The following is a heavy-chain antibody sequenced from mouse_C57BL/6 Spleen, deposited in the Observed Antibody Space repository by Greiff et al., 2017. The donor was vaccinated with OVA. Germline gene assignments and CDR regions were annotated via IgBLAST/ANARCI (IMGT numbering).Heavy chain of an antibody. CDR1: GFTFSDYY. Sequence: EVMLVESEGGLVQPGSSMKLSCTASGFTFSDYYMAWVRQVPEKGLEWVANINYDGSSTYYLDSLKSRFIISRDNAKNILYLQMSSLKSEDTATYYCARGPSYYGGFAYWGQGTLVTVSA. CDR2: INYDGSST. CDR3: ARGPSYYGGFAY. V-gene: IGHV5-16*01. J-gene: IGHJ3*01. D-gene: IGHD1-1*01.